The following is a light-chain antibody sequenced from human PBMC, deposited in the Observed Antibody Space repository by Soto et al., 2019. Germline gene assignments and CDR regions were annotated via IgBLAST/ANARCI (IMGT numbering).Light chain of an antibody. V-gene: IGLV2-14*01. CDR1: SSDVGGYKY. Sequence: QSALTQPASVSGSPGQSITISCTGTSSDVGGYKYVSWYQQHPGKAPKLMLYEVSNRPSGVSNRFSGSKSGNTASLTISGLQSEDEAEYYCSSYTSSSTYVLFGGGTKLTVL. CDR2: EVS. CDR3: SSYTSSSTYVL. J-gene: IGLJ2*01.